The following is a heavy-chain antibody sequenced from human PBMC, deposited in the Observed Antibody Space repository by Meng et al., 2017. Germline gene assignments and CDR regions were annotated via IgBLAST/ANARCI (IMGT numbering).Heavy chain of an antibody. CDR3: ARPRNDLLHFDY. CDR1: GVAPGTCVVG. J-gene: IGHJ4*02. Sequence: TLTVNLSFFGVAPGTCVVGVGCIGQPLGKELEWLGLIYWDDDKRCSPSLKSRLNITKDTSKNQVVLTMTNMDRVDTATYYCARPRNDLLHFDYWGQGTLVTVSS. D-gene: IGHD3-3*01. CDR2: IYWDDDK. V-gene: IGHV2-5*02.